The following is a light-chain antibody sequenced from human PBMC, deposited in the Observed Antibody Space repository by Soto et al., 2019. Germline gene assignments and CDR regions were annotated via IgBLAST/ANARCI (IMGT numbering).Light chain of an antibody. J-gene: IGLJ2*01. V-gene: IGLV2-23*01. CDR3: CSYANTTTVV. Sequence: QSALTQPASVSGAPGQLITISCTGTSRGYNFVSWYQQHPGKAPKLLIYEDSKRPSGVSKRFSGSKSGNTASLTISGLQAGDEADYHCCSYANTTTVVFGGGTKLTVL. CDR2: EDS. CDR1: SRGYNF.